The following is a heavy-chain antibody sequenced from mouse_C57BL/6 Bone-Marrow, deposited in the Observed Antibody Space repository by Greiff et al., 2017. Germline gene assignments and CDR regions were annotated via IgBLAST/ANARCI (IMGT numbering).Heavy chain of an antibody. CDR2: IYPGSGST. V-gene: IGHV1-55*01. D-gene: IGHD2-5*01. Sequence: QVQLKQPGAELVKPGASVKMSCKASGYTFTSYWITWVKQRPGQGLEWIGDIYPGSGSTNYNEKFKSKATLTVDTSSSTAYMQLSSLTSEDSAAYYCARPYYSNYWYFDVWGTGTTVTVSS. CDR3: ARPYYSNYWYFDV. J-gene: IGHJ1*03. CDR1: GYTFTSYW.